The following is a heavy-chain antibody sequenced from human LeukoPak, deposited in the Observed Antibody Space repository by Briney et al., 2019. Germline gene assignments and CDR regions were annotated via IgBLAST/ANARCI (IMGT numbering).Heavy chain of an antibody. Sequence: GESLKISCKGSGYSFTSYWIGWVRQMPGKGLEWMGIIYPGDSDTRYSPPFQGQVTISADKSISTAYLQWSSLKASDTAMYYCARGSSSSIYYYYYYMDVWGKGTTVTVSS. J-gene: IGHJ6*03. CDR2: IYPGDSDT. CDR3: ARGSSSSIYYYYYYMDV. CDR1: GYSFTSYW. D-gene: IGHD6-6*01. V-gene: IGHV5-51*01.